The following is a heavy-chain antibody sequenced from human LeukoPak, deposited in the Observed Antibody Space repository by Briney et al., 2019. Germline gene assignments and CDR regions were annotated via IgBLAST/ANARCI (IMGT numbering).Heavy chain of an antibody. CDR2: IIPIFGTA. V-gene: IGHV1-69*13. CDR1: GGTFSSYA. Sequence: ASVKVSCNASGGTFSSYAISWVRQAPGQGLEWMGGIIPIFGTANYAQKFQGRVTITADESTSTAYMELSSLRSEDTAVYYCARDLGSGRGYWGQGTLVTVSS. J-gene: IGHJ4*02. CDR3: ARDLGSGRGY.